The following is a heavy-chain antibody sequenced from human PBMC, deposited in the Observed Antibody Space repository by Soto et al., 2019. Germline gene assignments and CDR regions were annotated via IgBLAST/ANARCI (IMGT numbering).Heavy chain of an antibody. CDR1: GFTFSSYW. CDR2: INEDGSTI. Sequence: EVQLVESGGGLVQPGGSLRLSCAASGFTFSSYWMHWVRQAPGKGLVWVSRINEDGSTINYADSVKGRFTISRDNAKNTLYRKMNGRGAEDRGVYYCARDRGGGGGYWGQGTLVTVSS. D-gene: IGHD3-16*01. J-gene: IGHJ4*02. V-gene: IGHV3-74*01. CDR3: ARDRGGGGGY.